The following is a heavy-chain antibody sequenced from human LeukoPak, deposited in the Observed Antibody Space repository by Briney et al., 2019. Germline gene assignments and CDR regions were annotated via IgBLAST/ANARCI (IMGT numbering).Heavy chain of an antibody. CDR3: ARDPSRSWWGYFDY. D-gene: IGHD6-13*01. J-gene: IGHJ4*02. Sequence: PGGSLRLFCAASGFTLSSHAMSWVRQAPGKGLEWISSFSESSGSAHYADSVKGRFTISRDISKNTLYPQMNSLRAEDTAVYYCARDPSRSWWGYFDYWGQGALVTVSS. CDR2: FSESSGSA. CDR1: GFTLSSHA. V-gene: IGHV3-23*01.